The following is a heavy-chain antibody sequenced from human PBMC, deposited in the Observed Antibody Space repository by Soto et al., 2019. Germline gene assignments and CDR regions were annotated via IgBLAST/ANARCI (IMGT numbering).Heavy chain of an antibody. CDR3: ARDFNIGGMDV. Sequence: QVQLVQSGAEVKKPGASVKVSCKASGYTFTSYGISWVRQAPGQGLEWMGWISAYNGNTNYAQKLKGRVNMTTNASTRTAYMELRRLRSDDTAVYYCARDFNIGGMDVWSQGTTVTVSS. CDR2: ISAYNGNT. D-gene: IGHD5-12*01. V-gene: IGHV1-18*01. CDR1: GYTFTSYG. J-gene: IGHJ6*02.